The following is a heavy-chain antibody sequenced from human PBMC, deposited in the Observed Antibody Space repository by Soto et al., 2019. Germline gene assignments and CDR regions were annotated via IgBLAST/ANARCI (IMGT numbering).Heavy chain of an antibody. CDR1: GFTFSSYA. J-gene: IGHJ6*02. V-gene: IGHV3-23*01. Sequence: GGSLRLSCAASGFTFSSYAMSWVRQAPGKGLEWVSAISGSGGSTYYADSVKGRFTISRDNSKNTLYLQMNSLRAEDTAVYYCAKDAANDFWSGTTYYYYGMDVWGQGTTVTVSS. D-gene: IGHD3-3*01. CDR2: ISGSGGST. CDR3: AKDAANDFWSGTTYYYYGMDV.